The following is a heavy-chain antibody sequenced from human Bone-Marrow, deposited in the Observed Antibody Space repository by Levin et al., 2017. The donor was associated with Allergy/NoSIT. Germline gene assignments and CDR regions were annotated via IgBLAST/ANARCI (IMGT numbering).Heavy chain of an antibody. J-gene: IGHJ4*02. CDR2: TNSGGSAI. CDR1: GFTFSDHY. D-gene: IGHD4-11*01. V-gene: IGHV3-11*01. Sequence: GGSLRLSCTASGFTFSDHYMTWIRQAPGKGLQWVSSTNSGGSAINYADSVKGRFTVSRDNAKNSLYLQMNSLRAEDTAVYYCARGNYVFNYWGQGTLVTVSS. CDR3: ARGNYVFNY.